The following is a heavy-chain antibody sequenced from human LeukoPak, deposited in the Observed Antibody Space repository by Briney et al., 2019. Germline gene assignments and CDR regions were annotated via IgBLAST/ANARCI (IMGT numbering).Heavy chain of an antibody. D-gene: IGHD3-10*01. J-gene: IGHJ6*02. CDR3: ARRITMVRGFYGMDV. V-gene: IGHV3-48*04. CDR2: ISSSSSTI. CDR1: GFTFSSYS. Sequence: GGSLRLSCAASGFTFSSYSMNWVRQAPGKGLEWVSYISSSSSTIYYADSVKGRFTISRDNAKNSLYLQMNSLRAEDTAVYYCARRITMVRGFYGMDVWGQGTTVTVSS.